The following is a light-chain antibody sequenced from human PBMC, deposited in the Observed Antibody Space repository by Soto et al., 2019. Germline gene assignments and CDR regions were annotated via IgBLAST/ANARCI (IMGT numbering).Light chain of an antibody. CDR2: AAS. J-gene: IGKJ1*01. CDR1: ENIGSY. Sequence: IQMTQSPSSLSASVGDRVTITCRASENIGSYLNWFQQKPGKAPKLLIFAASNLQSGVPSMFSGGGSGAEFTLTISSLQPEDFGTYYCQLATNTLWTFGQGTKVEIK. CDR3: QLATNTLWT. V-gene: IGKV1-39*01.